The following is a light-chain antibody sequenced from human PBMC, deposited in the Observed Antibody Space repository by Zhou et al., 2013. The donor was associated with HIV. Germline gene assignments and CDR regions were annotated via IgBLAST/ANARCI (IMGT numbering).Light chain of an antibody. CDR2: GTS. J-gene: IGKJ4*01. CDR3: QQYDDWPLT. CDR1: QSVSSSY. Sequence: EIVLTQSPGTLSLSPGDGATLSCRASQSVSSSYLAWYQQKPGQAPRLLIYGTSARATGIPARFSGSGSGTEFTLTISSMQSEDFAVYYCQQYDDWPLTFGGGTKV. V-gene: IGKV3-15*01.